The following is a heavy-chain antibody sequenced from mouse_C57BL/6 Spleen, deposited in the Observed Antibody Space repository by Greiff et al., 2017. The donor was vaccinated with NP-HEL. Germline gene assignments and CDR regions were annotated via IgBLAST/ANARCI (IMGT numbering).Heavy chain of an antibody. CDR3: ARHWDGAY. D-gene: IGHD4-1*01. V-gene: IGHV5-17*01. Sequence: EVHLVESGGGLVKPGGSLKLSCAASGFTFSDYGMHWVRQAPEKGLEWVAYISSGSSTIYYADTVKGRFTISRDNAKNTLFLQMTSLRSEDTAMYYCARHWDGAYWGQGTLVTVSA. CDR2: ISSGSSTI. CDR1: GFTFSDYG. J-gene: IGHJ3*01.